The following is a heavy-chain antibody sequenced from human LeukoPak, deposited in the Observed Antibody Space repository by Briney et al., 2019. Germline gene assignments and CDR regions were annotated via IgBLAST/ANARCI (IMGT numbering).Heavy chain of an antibody. Sequence: SDTLSLTCTVSGYSISSGYYWGWIRQPPGKGLEWIGTIYRSGSTYSNPSLRGRVTISVDTSKNQFSLKLSSVTAADTAVYYCARTGAGYYYYYMDVWGKGTTVTVSS. CDR3: ARTGAGYYYYYMDV. V-gene: IGHV4-38-2*02. CDR1: GYSISSGYY. D-gene: IGHD1-26*01. CDR2: IYRSGST. J-gene: IGHJ6*03.